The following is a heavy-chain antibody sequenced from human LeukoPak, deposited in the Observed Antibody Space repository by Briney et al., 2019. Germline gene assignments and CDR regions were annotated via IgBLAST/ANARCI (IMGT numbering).Heavy chain of an antibody. D-gene: IGHD5-18*01. CDR1: GYSINSGYY. CDR3: ARDGGYSYGFDYYYYMDV. Sequence: SETLSLTCAVSGYSINSGYYWGWIRQPPGKGLEWIGSNYHSGSTDYNPSLKGRITISMDTSKNQFSLKLSSVTAADTAVYYCARDGGYSYGFDYYYYMDVWGKGTTVTVSS. V-gene: IGHV4-38-2*02. CDR2: NYHSGST. J-gene: IGHJ6*03.